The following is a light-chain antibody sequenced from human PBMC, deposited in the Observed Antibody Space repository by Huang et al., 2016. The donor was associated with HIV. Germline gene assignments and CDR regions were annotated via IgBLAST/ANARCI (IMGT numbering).Light chain of an antibody. CDR1: QSSKSN. J-gene: IGKJ1*01. Sequence: IVMTQSPVTLSVSPGERAALSCRAGQSSKSNLAGYQQKPGQAPRLLIYGASTRATGVPARFSGSGSGTEFTLTINNLQSDDFAVYYCQQYDYWPPVTFGQGTKV. V-gene: IGKV3-15*01. CDR3: QQYDYWPPVT. CDR2: GAS.